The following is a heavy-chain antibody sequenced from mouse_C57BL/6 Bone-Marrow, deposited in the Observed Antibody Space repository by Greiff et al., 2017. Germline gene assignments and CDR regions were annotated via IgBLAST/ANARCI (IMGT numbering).Heavy chain of an antibody. CDR3: AREGIYYGNSYWYFDV. J-gene: IGHJ1*03. D-gene: IGHD2-1*01. CDR1: GYSITSGYY. V-gene: IGHV3-6*01. Sequence: EVKLMESGPGLVKPSQSLSLTCSVTGYSITSGYYWNWIRQFPGNKLEWMGYISYDGSNNYNPSLKNRISITRDTSTNQFFLKLNSVTTEDTATYYCAREGIYYGNSYWYFDVWGTGTTVTVSS. CDR2: ISYDGSN.